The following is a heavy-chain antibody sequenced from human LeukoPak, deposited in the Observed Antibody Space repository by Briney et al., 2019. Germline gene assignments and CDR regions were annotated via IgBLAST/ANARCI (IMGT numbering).Heavy chain of an antibody. J-gene: IGHJ3*02. CDR2: INSDGRSI. CDR3: ARGGSPPEALGDALNI. D-gene: IGHD1-26*01. Sequence: PGGSLRLSCAASGFTFSNYWMHWVRQAPGKGLVRVSRINSDGRSIIYPDSVKCRFTISRDNAKNTLYLQMSSLRVEDTAVYYCARGGSPPEALGDALNIWGQGTMVTVPS. CDR1: GFTFSNYW. V-gene: IGHV3-74*01.